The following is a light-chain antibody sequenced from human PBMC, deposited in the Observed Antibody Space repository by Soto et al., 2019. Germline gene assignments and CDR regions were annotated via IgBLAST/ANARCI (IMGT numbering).Light chain of an antibody. CDR3: SSYAGSDTFV. CDR2: HVS. Sequence: QSLLTQPASVSGSPGQSITISCTGTSGDVGAYNFVSWYQQHPGKAPKLIVYHVSDRPSGFSSRFSGSKSGNSASLTISGLHAEDEADYYCSSYAGSDTFVFGTGTKVPVL. J-gene: IGLJ1*01. V-gene: IGLV2-14*03. CDR1: SGDVGAYNF.